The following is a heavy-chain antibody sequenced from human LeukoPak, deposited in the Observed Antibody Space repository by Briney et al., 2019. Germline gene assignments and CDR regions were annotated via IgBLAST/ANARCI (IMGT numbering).Heavy chain of an antibody. Sequence: GGSLRLPCVASAFPFCKLPKMWVPRARGSGRVLVSAINERGDITKYADSVMRRFTISRDNSKKTLYLQMNSLRAEDTAVYYCARGVDISPGRVLEYWGRGTLVTVSS. CDR3: ARGVDISPGRVLEY. J-gene: IGHJ4*02. D-gene: IGHD3-9*01. CDR2: INERGDIT. CDR1: AFPFCKLP. V-gene: IGHV3-23*01.